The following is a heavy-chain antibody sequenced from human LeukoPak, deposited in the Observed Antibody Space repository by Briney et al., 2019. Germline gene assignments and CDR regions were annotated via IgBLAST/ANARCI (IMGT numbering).Heavy chain of an antibody. CDR3: TSSYYDFWSGYVGAFDI. CDR2: TYYRSKWYN. CDR1: GDSVSSNSAA. D-gene: IGHD3-3*01. Sequence: SQTLSLTCAISGDSVSSNSAAWNWIRQSPSRGLEWLGRTYYRSKWYNDYAVSVKSRITINPDTSKNQFSLQLNSVTPEDTAVYYCTSSYYDFWSGYVGAFDIWGQGTMVTVSS. J-gene: IGHJ3*02. V-gene: IGHV6-1*01.